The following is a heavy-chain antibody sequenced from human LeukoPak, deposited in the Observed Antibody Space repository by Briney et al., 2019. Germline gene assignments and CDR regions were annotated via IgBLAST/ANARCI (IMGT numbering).Heavy chain of an antibody. Sequence: SETLSLTCAVYGGSFSGYYWSWIRQPPGKGLEWIGEINHSGSTNYNPSLKSRVTISVDTSKNQFSLKLSPVTAADTAVYYCARGRQWLGRPFDYWGQGTLVTVSS. D-gene: IGHD6-19*01. J-gene: IGHJ4*02. CDR2: INHSGST. CDR1: GGSFSGYY. CDR3: ARGRQWLGRPFDY. V-gene: IGHV4-34*01.